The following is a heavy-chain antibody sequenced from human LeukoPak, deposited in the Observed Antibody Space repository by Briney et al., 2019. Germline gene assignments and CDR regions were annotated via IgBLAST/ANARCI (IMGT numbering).Heavy chain of an antibody. V-gene: IGHV3-21*01. CDR3: ARDSDPRYYYESSGYTDY. Sequence: AGSLSLSCAASGFTFSSFSMNWVRQAPGKGLVWVSSISSSSSYIYYADSVKGRFTSSRDNAKNSLYLQMNSLRAEDTAVYYCARDSDPRYYYESSGYTDYWGQGTLVTVSS. J-gene: IGHJ4*02. CDR1: GFTFSSFS. CDR2: ISSSSSYI. D-gene: IGHD3-22*01.